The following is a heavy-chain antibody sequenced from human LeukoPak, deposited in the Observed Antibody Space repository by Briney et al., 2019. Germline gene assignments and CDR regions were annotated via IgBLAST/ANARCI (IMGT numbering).Heavy chain of an antibody. CDR2: IYYSGST. D-gene: IGHD3-3*01. J-gene: IGHJ5*02. V-gene: IGHV4-39*01. Sequence: NPSETLSLTCTVSGGSISSSSYYWGWIRQPPGKGREWIGSIYYSGSTYYNPSLKSRVTISVDTSKNQFSLKLSSVTAADTAVYYCARQEWLLWLRNLNWFDPWGQGTLVIVSS. CDR3: ARQEWLLWLRNLNWFDP. CDR1: GGSISSSSYY.